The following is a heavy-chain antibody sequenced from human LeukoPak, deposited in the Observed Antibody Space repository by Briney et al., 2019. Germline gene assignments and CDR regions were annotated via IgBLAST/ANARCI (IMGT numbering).Heavy chain of an antibody. CDR2: INPYNGNT. V-gene: IGHV1-18*01. CDR1: GYSFTSYG. CDR3: ARERSGWFFSN. Sequence: ASVKVSCKASGYSFTSYGITWVRQAPGHGLEGMGWINPYNGNTNYAQRLQGRVTMTTDTSTSTAYMDLRSLRSDDTAVYYCARERSGWFFSNWGQGTLVTVSS. D-gene: IGHD6-19*01. J-gene: IGHJ4*02.